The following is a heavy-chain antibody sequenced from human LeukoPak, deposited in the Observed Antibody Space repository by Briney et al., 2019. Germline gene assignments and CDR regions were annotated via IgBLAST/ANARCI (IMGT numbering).Heavy chain of an antibody. CDR3: AAIAVAGLY. J-gene: IGHJ4*02. CDR2: IRYDGGQK. CDR1: GFTFSGYG. V-gene: IGHV3-30*02. Sequence: GGPLRLSCAASGFTFSGYGMHWVRQAPGKGLEWVAYIRYDGGQKYYVDSVKGRFTISRDNSKNTMSLQMNSLTDEDTAVYYCAAIAVAGLYWGQGTLVTVSS. D-gene: IGHD6-13*01.